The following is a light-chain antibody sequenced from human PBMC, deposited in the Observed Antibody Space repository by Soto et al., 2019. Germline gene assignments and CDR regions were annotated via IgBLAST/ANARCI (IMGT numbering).Light chain of an antibody. CDR3: LRYNTHPET. CDR1: QSISSY. CDR2: AAS. V-gene: IGKV1-39*02. Sequence: IQMTQSPSFLSASVGDRVTITCRASQSISSYLNWFQQKPGEVPKLLIYAASSLERVVRSRFTGSRSVTEYTLTTMCPSPGDIATYTCLRYNTHPETFGQGTKVDNK. J-gene: IGKJ1*01.